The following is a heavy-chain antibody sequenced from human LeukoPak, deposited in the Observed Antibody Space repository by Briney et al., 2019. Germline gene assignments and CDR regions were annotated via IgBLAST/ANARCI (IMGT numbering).Heavy chain of an antibody. CDR2: INHSGST. CDR1: GITFRDYS. Sequence: GSLRLSCTVSGITFRDYSMAWMRQAPGKGLEWIGEINHSGSTNYNPSLKSRVTISVDTSKNQFSLKLSSVTAADTAVYYCAREDLYYGSGSYYALDAFDIWGQGTMVTVSS. CDR3: AREDLYYGSGSYYALDAFDI. D-gene: IGHD3-10*01. J-gene: IGHJ3*02. V-gene: IGHV4-34*01.